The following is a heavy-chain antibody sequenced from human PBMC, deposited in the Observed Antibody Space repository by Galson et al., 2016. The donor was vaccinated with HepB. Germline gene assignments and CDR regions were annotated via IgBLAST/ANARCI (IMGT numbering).Heavy chain of an antibody. J-gene: IGHJ4*02. CDR1: GLTLSSYW. Sequence: SLRLSCAASGLTLSSYWMHWVRQDPGKGLVWVSVIDRDGKTTYAPSVRGRFTVSRDIAKNTVYLQINSLGVEDTGVYYCSSDRPYGDSFDFWGQGRWSPS. CDR3: SSDRPYGDSFDF. V-gene: IGHV3-74*01. CDR2: IDRDGKT. D-gene: IGHD3-10*01.